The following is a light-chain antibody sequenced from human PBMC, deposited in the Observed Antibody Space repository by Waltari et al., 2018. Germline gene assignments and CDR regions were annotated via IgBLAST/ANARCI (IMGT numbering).Light chain of an antibody. CDR3: SSYAGSNNKV. Sequence: QSALTQPPSASGSPGQSVTISCTGTSSDVGGYNYVSWYQQHPGKAPNLMMYEVSKRPSGVPDRFSGSKSGNTASLTVSGLQAGDEADYYCSSYAGSNNKVFGTGTKVTVL. CDR2: EVS. CDR1: SSDVGGYNY. V-gene: IGLV2-8*01. J-gene: IGLJ1*01.